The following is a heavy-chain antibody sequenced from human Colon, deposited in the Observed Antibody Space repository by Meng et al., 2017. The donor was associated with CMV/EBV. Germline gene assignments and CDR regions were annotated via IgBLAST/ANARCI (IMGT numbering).Heavy chain of an antibody. V-gene: IGHV3-21*06. CDR2: ITTANAYI. Sequence: GGSLRLSCAASGFIFSSYCMNWVRQAPGKGLEWVSSITTANAYISYAESVKGRFTISRDDAKSSLFLQMDSLRVDDTAVYYCARPLSPRSAYSALLAFWGQGTLVTVSS. CDR3: ARPLSPRSAYSALLAF. CDR1: GFIFSSYC. D-gene: IGHD2-15*01. J-gene: IGHJ4*02.